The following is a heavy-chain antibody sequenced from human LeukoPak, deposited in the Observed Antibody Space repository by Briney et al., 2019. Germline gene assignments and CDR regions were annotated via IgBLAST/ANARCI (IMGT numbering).Heavy chain of an antibody. CDR1: GGSISSYY. CDR3: ARMARHGYSYPYYFDY. CDR2: IYYSGST. V-gene: IGHV4-59*12. Sequence: SETLSLTCTVSGGSISSYYWSWIRQPPGKGLEWIGSIYYSGSTYYNPSLKSRVTISVDTSKNQFSLKLSSVTAADTAIYYCARMARHGYSYPYYFDYWGQGTLVTVSS. D-gene: IGHD5-18*01. J-gene: IGHJ4*02.